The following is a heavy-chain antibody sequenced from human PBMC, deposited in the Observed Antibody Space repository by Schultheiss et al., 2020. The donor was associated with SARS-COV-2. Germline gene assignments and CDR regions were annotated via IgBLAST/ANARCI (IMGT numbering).Heavy chain of an antibody. CDR3: ARVFTGELFGDLNYFDY. V-gene: IGHV1-69*13. CDR2: IIPIFGTT. D-gene: IGHD3-16*01. Sequence: SVKVSCKASGGTFSSYAISWVRQAPGQGLEWMGGIIPIFGTTNYAQKFQDRVTITADESTSTAYIELSSLRSEDTAVYYCARVFTGELFGDLNYFDYWGQGTLVTVSS. J-gene: IGHJ4*02. CDR1: GGTFSSYA.